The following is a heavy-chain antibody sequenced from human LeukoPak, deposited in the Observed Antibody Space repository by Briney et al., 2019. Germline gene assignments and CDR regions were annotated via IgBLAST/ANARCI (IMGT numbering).Heavy chain of an antibody. CDR2: INPSGGST. Sequence: ASVKVSCKASGYTFTSYYMHWVRQAPGQGLEWMGMINPSGGSTNYAQKFQGRVTMTEDTSTDTAYMELSSLRSEDTAVYYCATDLGGHGGKIDYWGQGTLVTVSS. V-gene: IGHV1-46*01. CDR1: GYTFTSYY. J-gene: IGHJ4*02. CDR3: ATDLGGHGGKIDY. D-gene: IGHD4-23*01.